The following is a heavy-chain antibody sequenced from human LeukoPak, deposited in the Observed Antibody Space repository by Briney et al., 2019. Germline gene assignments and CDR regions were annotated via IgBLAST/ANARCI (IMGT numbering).Heavy chain of an antibody. Sequence: SETLSLTCTVSGGSISSSSYYWSWIRQPPGKGLEWIGYIYYSGSTNYNPSLKSRVTISVDTSKNQFSLKLSSVTAADTAVYYCARGSVYGDFDYWGQGTLVTVSS. D-gene: IGHD5/OR15-5a*01. CDR2: IYYSGST. CDR1: GGSISSSSYY. V-gene: IGHV4-61*01. CDR3: ARGSVYGDFDY. J-gene: IGHJ4*02.